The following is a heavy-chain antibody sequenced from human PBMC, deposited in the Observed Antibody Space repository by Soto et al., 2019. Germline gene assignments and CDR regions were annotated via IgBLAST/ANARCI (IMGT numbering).Heavy chain of an antibody. D-gene: IGHD6-13*01. V-gene: IGHV1-69*02. CDR2: IIPILGIA. CDR1: GGTFSSYT. Sequence: QVQLVQSGAAVKKPGSSAKVSCKASGGTFSSYTISWVRQAPGQGLEWMGGIIPILGIANYAKKFKGRVTITEDKSTRTAYMELSSLGSEYTAVYDCASDDWIAAAGSSFDYWGQGTLVTVSS. CDR3: ASDDWIAAAGSSFDY. J-gene: IGHJ4*02.